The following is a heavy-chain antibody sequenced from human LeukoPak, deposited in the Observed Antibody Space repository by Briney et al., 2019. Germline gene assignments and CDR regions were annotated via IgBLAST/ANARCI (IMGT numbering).Heavy chain of an antibody. J-gene: IGHJ4*02. V-gene: IGHV1-46*01. Sequence: GASVKVSCKASGYSFTSYYMHWVRQAPGQGLEWMGIINPSGGSTSYAQKFQGRVTMTRDTSTSTVYMELSSLRSEDTAVYYCTSGVYDSSGYYARDYWGQGTLVTVSS. CDR1: GYSFTSYY. D-gene: IGHD3-22*01. CDR2: INPSGGST. CDR3: TSGVYDSSGYYARDY.